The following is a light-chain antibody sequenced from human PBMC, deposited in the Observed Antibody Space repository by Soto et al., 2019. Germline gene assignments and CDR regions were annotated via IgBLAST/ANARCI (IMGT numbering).Light chain of an antibody. CDR2: DAS. CDR3: QQRSTWPSIT. Sequence: EIVLTQSPATLSLSPGERATLSCRASQSVSSYLAWYQWKLGQAPRLLIYDASNRATGIPARFSGSGSGTDFTLTINSLEPEDFAVYYCQQRSTWPSITFGQGTRLEIK. J-gene: IGKJ5*01. V-gene: IGKV3-11*01. CDR1: QSVSSY.